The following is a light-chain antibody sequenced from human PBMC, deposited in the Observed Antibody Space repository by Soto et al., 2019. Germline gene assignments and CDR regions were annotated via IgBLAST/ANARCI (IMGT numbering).Light chain of an antibody. CDR3: QQRSNGAIT. V-gene: IGKV3D-11*02. CDR2: DAS. Sequence: EIVLTQSPATLSLSPGERATLSCRASQSVSSYLAWYQQKPGQAPRLLIYDASNRATGIPAGFSGSGPGTDFTLTISSLEPEDFAVYYCQQRSNGAITFGQGTRLEIK. CDR1: QSVSSY. J-gene: IGKJ5*01.